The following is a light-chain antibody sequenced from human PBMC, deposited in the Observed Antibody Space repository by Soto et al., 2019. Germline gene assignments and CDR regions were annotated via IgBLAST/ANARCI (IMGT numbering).Light chain of an antibody. CDR3: QQYNSYPWT. Sequence: DIQMTQSPFSLSASVGDRVTITCRASQSISRDLNWYQQKPGKAPNLLIYAASTLESGVPSRFSGSGSGTDFTLTISSLQPDDFETYYCQQYNSYPWTFGPGTKVDIK. CDR2: AAS. V-gene: IGKV1-39*01. J-gene: IGKJ1*01. CDR1: QSISRD.